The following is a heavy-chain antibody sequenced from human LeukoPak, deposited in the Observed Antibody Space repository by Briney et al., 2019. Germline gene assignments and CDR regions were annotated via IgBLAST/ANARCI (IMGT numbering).Heavy chain of an antibody. CDR3: ARLARPKIYFQH. CDR1: GFTFSDYY. CDR2: INHSGST. J-gene: IGHJ1*01. Sequence: PGGSLRLSCTASGFTFSDYYMSWIRQPPGKGLEWIGEINHSGSTNYNPSLKSRVTISVDTSKNQFSLKLSSVTAADTAVYYCARLARPKIYFQHWGQGTLVTVSS. V-gene: IGHV4-34*01. D-gene: IGHD6-25*01.